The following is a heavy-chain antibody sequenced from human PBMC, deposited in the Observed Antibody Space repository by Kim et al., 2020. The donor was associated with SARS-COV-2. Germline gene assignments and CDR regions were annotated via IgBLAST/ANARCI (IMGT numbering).Heavy chain of an antibody. V-gene: IGHV5-51*01. CDR1: GYSFTSDW. CDR2: IYPRNYDT. Sequence: GESLKISCKGSGYSFTSDWIGWVRQMPGKGLEWIGNIYPRNYDTRYNPSLQGQVTITADKSISTAYLQWSSLKASDSAMYYCARQSGGYKYGLYVGYYGMDVWGQGTTVTVSS. D-gene: IGHD5-18*01. CDR3: ARQSGGYKYGLYVGYYGMDV. J-gene: IGHJ6*02.